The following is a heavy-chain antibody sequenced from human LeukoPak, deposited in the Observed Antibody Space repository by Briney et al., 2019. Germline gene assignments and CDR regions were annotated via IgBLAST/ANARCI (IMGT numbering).Heavy chain of an antibody. V-gene: IGHV3-23*01. D-gene: IGHD4-17*01. CDR1: GFTFSAYA. CDR3: ARDPNGDYVGAFDM. J-gene: IGHJ3*02. CDR2: IRGGGGGA. Sequence: GGSLRLSCTASGFTFSAYAMMWVRQAPGKGPEWISAIRGGGGGAFYADSVKGRFTISRDNSKYTLFLQMNSLRAEDTAVYYCARDPNGDYVGAFDMRGPGTMVTVSS.